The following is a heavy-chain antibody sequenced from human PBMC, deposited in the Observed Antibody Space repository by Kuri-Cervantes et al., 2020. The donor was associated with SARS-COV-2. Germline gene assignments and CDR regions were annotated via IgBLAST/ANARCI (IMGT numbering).Heavy chain of an antibody. Sequence: LRLSCSVSGGSISSSCHYWGWVRQPPGKGLEWIGSIYFSGSTYYTPSLKTRFTISVDTSKNQFSLKLTSVTATDTAVYYCGRQASDWHIDYWGQGTLVTVSS. J-gene: IGHJ4*02. D-gene: IGHD3-9*01. CDR1: GGSISSSCHY. CDR3: GRQASDWHIDY. CDR2: IYFSGST. V-gene: IGHV4-39*01.